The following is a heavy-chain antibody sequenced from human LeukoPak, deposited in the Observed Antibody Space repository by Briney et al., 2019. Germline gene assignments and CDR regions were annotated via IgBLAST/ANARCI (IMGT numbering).Heavy chain of an antibody. CDR3: VRGGPSTWS. Sequence: GGSLRLSCAASGFTFSSYAMSWVRQAPGKRPVWVSRINDDGSDTIYADSVRGRFTISRDDAKNTVYLQMNNLRAEDTAVYYCVRGGPSTWSWGQGTLVTVSS. CDR1: GFTFSSYA. CDR2: INDDGSDT. V-gene: IGHV3-74*01. J-gene: IGHJ5*02. D-gene: IGHD2-15*01.